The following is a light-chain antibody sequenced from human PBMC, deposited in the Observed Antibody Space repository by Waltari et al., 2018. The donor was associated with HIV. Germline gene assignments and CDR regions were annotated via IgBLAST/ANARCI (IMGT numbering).Light chain of an antibody. CDR1: SSTIGAGYD. Sequence: QSVLTQPPSVSGAPGQRVTIPCTGSSSTIGAGYDVHWYQQLPGTAPKLPIYGNSNRPSGVPDRFSGSKSGTSASLAITGLQAEDEADYYCQSYDSSLSGSVFGGGTKLTVL. CDR2: GNS. J-gene: IGLJ2*01. CDR3: QSYDSSLSGSV. V-gene: IGLV1-40*01.